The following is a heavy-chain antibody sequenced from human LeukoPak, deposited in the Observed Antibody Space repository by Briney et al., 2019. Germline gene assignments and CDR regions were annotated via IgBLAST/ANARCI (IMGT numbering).Heavy chain of an antibody. D-gene: IGHD5-24*01. J-gene: IGHJ4*02. Sequence: SETLSLTCAVYGGSFSGYYWSWIRQPPGKGLEWIGEINHSGSTNYNPSLKSRVTISVDTSKNQFSLKLSSVTAADTAVYYCARGDSMATISYWGQGTLVTVSS. V-gene: IGHV4-34*01. CDR2: INHSGST. CDR3: ARGDSMATISY. CDR1: GGSFSGYY.